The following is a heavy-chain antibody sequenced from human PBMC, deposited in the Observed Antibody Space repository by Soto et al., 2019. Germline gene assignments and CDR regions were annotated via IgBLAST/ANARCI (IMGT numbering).Heavy chain of an antibody. Sequence: GVSLRLSCAASGFTFSSYGMHWVRQAPGKGLEWVAVISYDGSNKYYADSVKGRFTISRDNSKNTLYLQMNSLRAEDTAVYYCEKDQKKSRYFHYCGQATLV. CDR3: EKDQKKSRYFHY. D-gene: IGHD3-16*02. V-gene: IGHV3-30*18. CDR2: ISYDGSNK. CDR1: GFTFSSYG. J-gene: IGHJ4*02.